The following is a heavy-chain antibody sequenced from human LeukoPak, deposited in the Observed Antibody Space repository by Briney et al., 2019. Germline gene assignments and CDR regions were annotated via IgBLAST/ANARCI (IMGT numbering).Heavy chain of an antibody. CDR3: ARDRLSFLEWLPNWFDP. J-gene: IGHJ5*02. Sequence: ASVKVSCKASGYTFTGYYMHWVRQAPGQGLEWMGWINPNSGGTNYAQKFQGRVTMTRDTSISTAYMELSRLRSDDTAVYYCARDRLSFLEWLPNWFDPWGQGTLVTASS. CDR1: GYTFTGYY. D-gene: IGHD3-3*01. V-gene: IGHV1-2*02. CDR2: INPNSGGT.